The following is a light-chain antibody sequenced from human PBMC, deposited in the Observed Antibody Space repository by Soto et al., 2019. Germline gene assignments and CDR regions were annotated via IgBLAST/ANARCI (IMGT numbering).Light chain of an antibody. CDR2: WAS. J-gene: IGKJ5*01. CDR3: QQYYSIPIT. Sequence: DIVMTQSPDSLAVSLGERATINCKSSQSVLYNFNNKQYLAWYQQKPGQPPKLLIYWASTRESGVPDRFSDSGSGTDFTLTIGSLQAEDVAVYYCQQYYSIPITFGQGTRLEIK. V-gene: IGKV4-1*01. CDR1: QSVLYNFNNKQY.